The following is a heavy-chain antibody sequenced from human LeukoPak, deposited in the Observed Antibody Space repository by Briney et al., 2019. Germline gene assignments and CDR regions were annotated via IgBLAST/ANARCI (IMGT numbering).Heavy chain of an antibody. D-gene: IGHD2-2*02. J-gene: IGHJ4*02. V-gene: IGHV4-39*07. CDR2: IYSGGSP. CDR1: GGSISSDDYY. Sequence: SETLSLTCTVSGGSISSDDYYWGWIRQPPGKGLEWIGRIYSGGSPYYNPSLNSRVTMSVDTSNSQFSLRLSSVTAADTAVYYCARSSDCSSASCFTTYFDSWGQGTLVTVSS. CDR3: ARSSDCSSASCFTTYFDS.